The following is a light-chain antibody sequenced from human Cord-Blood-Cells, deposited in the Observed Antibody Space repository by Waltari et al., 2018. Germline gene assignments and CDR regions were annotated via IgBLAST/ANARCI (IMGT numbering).Light chain of an antibody. J-gene: IGKJ2*03. CDR1: QSVLYSSNNKNY. Sequence: DIVMTQSPDSLAVSLGERATINCKSSQSVLYSSNNKNYLAWYQQKPGQPPKLLIYWASTREAGVPDRFSVSGSGTDFTRTISSLHAEDVAVYYCQQYYSTPYSFGQGTKLEIK. CDR3: QQYYSTPYS. CDR2: WAS. V-gene: IGKV4-1*01.